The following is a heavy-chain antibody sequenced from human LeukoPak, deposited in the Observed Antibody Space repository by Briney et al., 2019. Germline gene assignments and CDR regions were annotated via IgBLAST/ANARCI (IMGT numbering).Heavy chain of an antibody. CDR1: GFTFSSYA. CDR2: ISYDGSNK. CDR3: ARDRGEWDYYYYMDV. Sequence: PGGSLRLSCAASGFTFSSYAMHWVRQAPGKGLEWVAVISYDGSNKYYADSVKGRFTISRDNSKNTLYLQMNSLRAEDTAVYYCARDRGEWDYYYYMDVWGKGTTVTVSS. V-gene: IGHV3-30*04. D-gene: IGHD1-26*01. J-gene: IGHJ6*03.